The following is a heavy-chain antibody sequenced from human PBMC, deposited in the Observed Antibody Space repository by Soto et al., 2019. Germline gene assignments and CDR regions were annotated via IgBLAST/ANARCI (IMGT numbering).Heavy chain of an antibody. Sequence: QVQLQESGPGLVEPSQTLSLTCTVSSGSISSVYYYWSWIRQPPGKGLEWIGHIYNSGSTYSNPSLKSRVTISVDTSKNQFSLNLSSVTATDTAVYYCARGPAGDKVDYWGQGTLVTVSS. D-gene: IGHD7-27*01. J-gene: IGHJ4*02. V-gene: IGHV4-30-4*01. CDR1: SGSISSVYYY. CDR2: IYNSGST. CDR3: ARGPAGDKVDY.